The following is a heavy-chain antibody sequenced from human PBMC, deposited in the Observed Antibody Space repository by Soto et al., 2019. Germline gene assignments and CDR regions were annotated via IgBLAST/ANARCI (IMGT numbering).Heavy chain of an antibody. Sequence: GGSLRLSCAASGFTVSSNYMSWVRQAPGKGLEWVSVIYSGGSTYYADSVKGRFTISRDNSKNTLYLQMNSLRAEDTAVYYCARDWCSGGSCYSPEYFQHWGQGTLVTVSS. CDR2: IYSGGST. CDR1: GFTVSSNY. CDR3: ARDWCSGGSCYSPEYFQH. J-gene: IGHJ1*01. V-gene: IGHV3-66*01. D-gene: IGHD2-15*01.